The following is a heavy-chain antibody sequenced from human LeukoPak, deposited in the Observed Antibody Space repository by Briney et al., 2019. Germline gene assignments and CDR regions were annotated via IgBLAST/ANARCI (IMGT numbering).Heavy chain of an antibody. CDR2: ISGSSSYT. V-gene: IGHV3-11*06. Sequence: GGSLRLSCVVSGFTFSDYYMSWIRQAPGKGLEWASYISGSSSYTNYADSVKGRFTISRDNAKNSLYLQMNSLRAEDTAVYYCANNPRTVTTSYWGQGTLVTVSS. D-gene: IGHD1-7*01. CDR3: ANNPRTVTTSY. J-gene: IGHJ4*02. CDR1: GFTFSDYY.